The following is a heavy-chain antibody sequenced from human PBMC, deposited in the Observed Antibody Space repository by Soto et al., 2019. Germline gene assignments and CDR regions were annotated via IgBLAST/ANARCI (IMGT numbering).Heavy chain of an antibody. CDR3: AKSASIAARRSYYYYGMDV. Sequence: ASVKVSCKASGYTFTSYDINWVRQATGQGLEWMGWMNPNSGNTGYAQKFQGRVTMTRNTSISTAYMELSSLRAEDTAVYYCAKSASIAARRSYYYYGMDVWGQGTTVTVSS. CDR2: MNPNSGNT. CDR1: GYTFTSYD. V-gene: IGHV1-8*01. D-gene: IGHD6-6*01. J-gene: IGHJ6*02.